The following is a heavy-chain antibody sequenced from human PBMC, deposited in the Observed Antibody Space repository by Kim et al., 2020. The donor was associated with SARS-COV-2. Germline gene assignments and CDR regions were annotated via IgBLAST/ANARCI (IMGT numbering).Heavy chain of an antibody. V-gene: IGHV1-24*01. D-gene: IGHD3-22*01. Sequence: ASVKVSCKVSGYTLTELSIHWVRQAPGKGLEWMGGFDPEDGETIYAQKFQGRVTMTEDTSTDTAYMELSSLRSEDTAVYYCATAPSAYYDSSGGGYYYYYGRAVWGQGTTVTVSS. CDR1: GYTLTELS. J-gene: IGHJ6*02. CDR2: FDPEDGET. CDR3: ATAPSAYYDSSGGGYYYYYGRAV.